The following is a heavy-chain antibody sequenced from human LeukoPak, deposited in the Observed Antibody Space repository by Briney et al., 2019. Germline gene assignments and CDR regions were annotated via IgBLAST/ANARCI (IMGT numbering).Heavy chain of an antibody. CDR1: GGTFSSYA. Sequence: SVKVSCKASGGTFSSYAISWVRQAPGQGLEWMGGIIPIFGTANYAQKFQGRVTITADESTSTAYMELSSLRSEDTAVYYCAKDYNRAYYYGSGFDYWGQGTLVTVSS. J-gene: IGHJ4*02. CDR3: AKDYNRAYYYGSGFDY. V-gene: IGHV1-69*01. CDR2: IIPIFGTA. D-gene: IGHD3-10*01.